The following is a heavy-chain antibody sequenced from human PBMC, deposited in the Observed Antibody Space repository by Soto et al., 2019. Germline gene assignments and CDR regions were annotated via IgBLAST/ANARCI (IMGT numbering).Heavy chain of an antibody. D-gene: IGHD3-22*01. CDR2: IYYSGTT. Sequence: SETLPHTCTVSGGSVNSDSYYWTWIRQPPGKGLEWIGYIYYSGTTYSNPSLRSRVTISVDTSKNQFSLRLNSVTAADTAVYYCARTPGVYDSSGYYYGAFDYWGQGALVTVSS. V-gene: IGHV4-30-4*01. J-gene: IGHJ4*02. CDR1: GGSVNSDSYY. CDR3: ARTPGVYDSSGYYYGAFDY.